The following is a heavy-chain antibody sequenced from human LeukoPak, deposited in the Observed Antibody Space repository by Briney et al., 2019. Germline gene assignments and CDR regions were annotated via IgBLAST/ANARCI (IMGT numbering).Heavy chain of an antibody. J-gene: IGHJ4*02. V-gene: IGHV3-48*04. Sequence: GGSLRLSCAASGFTFSSYRMNWVRQAPGKGLEWVSYISSSGSTIYYADSVKGRFTISRDNAKNSLYLQMNSLRAEDTAVYYCARLLRVMVDYWGQGTLVTVSS. CDR2: ISSSGSTI. D-gene: IGHD3-16*01. CDR1: GFTFSSYR. CDR3: ARLLRVMVDY.